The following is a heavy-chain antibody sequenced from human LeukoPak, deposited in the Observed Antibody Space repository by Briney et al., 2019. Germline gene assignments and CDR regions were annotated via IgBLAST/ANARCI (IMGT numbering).Heavy chain of an antibody. Sequence: GGSLRLSCEASGFTFGRHAMYWVRQAPGKGLKWVAGIFGSGGSPHYADSVKGRFTISRDNPRNTVYLQINSLRDDDTAVYYCGKTTVGYSSGQKPAWPVDFWGQGTLVTVSS. J-gene: IGHJ4*02. CDR3: GKTTVGYSSGQKPAWPVDF. CDR1: GFTFGRHA. V-gene: IGHV3-23*01. D-gene: IGHD5-18*01. CDR2: IFGSGGSP.